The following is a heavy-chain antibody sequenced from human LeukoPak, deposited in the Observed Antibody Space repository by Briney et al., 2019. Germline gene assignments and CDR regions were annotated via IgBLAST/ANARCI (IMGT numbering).Heavy chain of an antibody. D-gene: IGHD3-16*01. J-gene: IGHJ6*03. V-gene: IGHV3-20*04. Sequence: PGGSLRLSCAASGFTFDDYGMSWVRQVPGKGLEWVSGINWNGGSTSYADSLEGRFTISRDNAKNSLYLQMNSLRAEDTAFYYCARVPRWGASYIYYYYYMDVWGKGTTVTVSS. CDR1: GFTFDDYG. CDR2: INWNGGST. CDR3: ARVPRWGASYIYYYYYMDV.